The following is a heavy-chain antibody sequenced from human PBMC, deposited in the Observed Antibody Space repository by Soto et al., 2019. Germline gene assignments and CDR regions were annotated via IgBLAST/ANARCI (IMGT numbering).Heavy chain of an antibody. CDR3: ARALVLWFGESDYYYGMDV. Sequence: QVQLVQSGAEVKKPGASVKVSCKASGYTFTGYYMHWVRQAPGQGLEWMGWINPNSGGTNYAQKYQGRVTMTRDTSISTAYVELSRRRSDDTAVYYWARALVLWFGESDYYYGMDVWGQGTTVTVSS. D-gene: IGHD3-10*01. J-gene: IGHJ6*02. CDR2: INPNSGGT. V-gene: IGHV1-2*02. CDR1: GYTFTGYY.